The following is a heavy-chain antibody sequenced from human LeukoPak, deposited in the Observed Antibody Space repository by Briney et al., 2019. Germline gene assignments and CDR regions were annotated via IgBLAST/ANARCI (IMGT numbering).Heavy chain of an antibody. Sequence: GGSLRLSCAASGFTFSTYAMHWVRQAPGKGLEWVAVTSYDGSNSYYADSVKGRFTITRDNSENTLYLQMDSLRTEDTAVYYCARDLSGGGYDYWGQGTLVTVSS. CDR3: ARDLSGGGYDY. CDR2: TSYDGSNS. J-gene: IGHJ4*02. V-gene: IGHV3-30*03. CDR1: GFTFSTYA. D-gene: IGHD1-26*01.